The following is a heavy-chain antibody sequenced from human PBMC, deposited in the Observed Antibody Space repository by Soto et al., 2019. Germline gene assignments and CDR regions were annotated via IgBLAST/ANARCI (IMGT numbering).Heavy chain of an antibody. CDR1: GFTFRSYA. CDR3: ARGDREDIAVVVGARPGEYGVDV. V-gene: IGHV3-30-3*01. CDR2: ISYDGSNK. J-gene: IGHJ6*02. D-gene: IGHD2-15*01. Sequence: GGSLRLSCAASGFTFRSYAMHWVRQAPGKGLECVAVISYDGSNKFYRDSVKGRFTISRDNSKNTLYLQINSLRYEDTAVYYCARGDREDIAVVVGARPGEYGVDVWGQGTTVNVSS.